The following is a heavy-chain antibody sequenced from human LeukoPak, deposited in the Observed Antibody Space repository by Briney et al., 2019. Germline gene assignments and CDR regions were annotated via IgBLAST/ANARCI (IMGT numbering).Heavy chain of an antibody. D-gene: IGHD3-10*01. Sequence: SETLSLTCSVSGGSVSSGGSHWTWIRQRPGKGLEWIGYIYYSGFTFYSPSLKTRFFISLDTSENQVSLKVNSVTAADTAVYYCARGGFFGSGSLFDSWGQGTLVTVSS. V-gene: IGHV4-31*03. CDR3: ARGGFFGSGSLFDS. CDR1: GGSVSSGGSH. CDR2: IYYSGFT. J-gene: IGHJ4*02.